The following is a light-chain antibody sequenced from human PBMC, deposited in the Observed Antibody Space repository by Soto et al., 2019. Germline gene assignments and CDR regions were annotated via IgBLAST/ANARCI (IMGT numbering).Light chain of an antibody. CDR2: DVS. CDR1: SSDVDGYNY. CDR3: CSYAGSYTSYV. Sequence: QSVLTQPRSVSGSPGQSVTISCTGTSSDVDGYNYVSWYQQHPGKAPKLMIYDVSERPSGVPDRFSGSKSGNTASLTISGLQAEDEADYSSCSYAGSYTSYVFATGTKVTVL. J-gene: IGLJ1*01. V-gene: IGLV2-11*01.